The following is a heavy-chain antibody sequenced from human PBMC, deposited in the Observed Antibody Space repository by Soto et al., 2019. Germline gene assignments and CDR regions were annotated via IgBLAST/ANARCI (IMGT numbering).Heavy chain of an antibody. D-gene: IGHD6-13*01. Sequence: SETLSLTCTVSGDSISSSSSYWGWIRQPPGKGLEWIGSIYYTGTTYYNPSLKSRVTITVDTSKKQFSLKLTSVTAADTAVYYCARHQGISFWQLANKYFQHWGQGTLVPVPQ. CDR2: IYYTGTT. V-gene: IGHV4-39*01. J-gene: IGHJ1*01. CDR1: GDSISSSSSY. CDR3: ARHQGISFWQLANKYFQH.